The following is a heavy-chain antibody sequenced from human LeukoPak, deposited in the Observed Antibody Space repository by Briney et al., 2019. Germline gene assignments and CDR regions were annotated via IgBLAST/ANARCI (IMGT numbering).Heavy chain of an antibody. CDR3: ASRYCSSTSCRLNWFDP. V-gene: IGHV1-8*01. CDR2: MNPNSGNT. D-gene: IGHD2-2*01. Sequence: ASVTVSCKASGYTFTSYDINWVRQAPGQGLEWMGWMNPNSGNTGYAQKFQGRVTMTRNTSISTAYMELSSLRSEDTAVYYCASRYCSSTSCRLNWFDPWGQGTLVTVSS. J-gene: IGHJ5*02. CDR1: GYTFTSYD.